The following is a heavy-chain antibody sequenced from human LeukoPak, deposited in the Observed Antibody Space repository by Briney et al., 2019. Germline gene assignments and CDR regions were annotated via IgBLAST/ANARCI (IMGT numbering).Heavy chain of an antibody. V-gene: IGHV4-31*03. CDR1: GASFNTGDYY. Sequence: SQTLSLTCIVSGASFNTGDYYWNWIRQHPGKGLEWIGYIYNSGSTYYNPSLKSRVTISVDTSKNHFSLRLTSVTAADSAVYYCARGAPPDSWGQGTLVTVS. CDR2: IYNSGST. CDR3: ARGAPPDS. J-gene: IGHJ4*02.